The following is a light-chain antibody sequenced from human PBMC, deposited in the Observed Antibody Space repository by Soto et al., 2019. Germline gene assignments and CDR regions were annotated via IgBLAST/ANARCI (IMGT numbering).Light chain of an antibody. V-gene: IGKV3-20*01. CDR3: HQYATSPFT. CDR1: ETIGRAY. Sequence: MVLTQSPGTLSLSPGERATVSCRASETIGRAYFAWYQHRPGRTPRLVLSATSNRAAGIPDRFGGSWSGADFTLTISVVEPEDFAVYYCHQYATSPFTFGQGTKLEI. J-gene: IGKJ2*01. CDR2: ATS.